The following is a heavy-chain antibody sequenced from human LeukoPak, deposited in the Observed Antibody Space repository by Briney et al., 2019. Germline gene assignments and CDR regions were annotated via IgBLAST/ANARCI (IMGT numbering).Heavy chain of an antibody. V-gene: IGHV4-61*02. CDR1: GGPISSGRYY. D-gene: IGHD2-15*01. Sequence: PSQTLSLTCTVSGGPISSGRYYWSWIRQPAGKGLEWIGRIYISGSTNYNRSLNSRVTISVDTSKAQCSLSLGAVTAADTAVYYCARETTEPGGYWSAQRDGFDIWGQGTRVTVSS. CDR3: ARETTEPGGYWSAQRDGFDI. J-gene: IGHJ3*02. CDR2: IYISGST.